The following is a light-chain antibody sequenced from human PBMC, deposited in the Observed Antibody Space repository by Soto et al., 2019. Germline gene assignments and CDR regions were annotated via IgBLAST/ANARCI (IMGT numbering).Light chain of an antibody. J-gene: IGLJ1*01. CDR3: SSYTKISTRACV. Sequence: QSALTQPASVSVSPGQSITISCTGTSGHIGSYNRFSWYQQHPGKAPKLIICEVTDRPSGVSNRFSGSKSGNPASLPISGLQAEDEAEYYCSSYTKISTRACVFGTGTKVTVL. CDR1: SGHIGSYNR. CDR2: EVT. V-gene: IGLV2-14*01.